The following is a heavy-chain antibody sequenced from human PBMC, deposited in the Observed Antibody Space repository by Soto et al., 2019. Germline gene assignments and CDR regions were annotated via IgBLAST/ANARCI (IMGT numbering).Heavy chain of an antibody. CDR2: ISAYNGNT. D-gene: IGHD3-10*01. CDR1: GYTFTSYG. J-gene: IGHJ4*02. V-gene: IGHV1-18*01. CDR3: ARDRSYYSDY. Sequence: QVQLVQSGAEVKKPGASVKVSCKASGYTFTSYGIXXVXXXXXKGLEWMGWISAYNGNTNYAQKLQGRVTMTTDTTTXTAYXXXRSXRSXXTAVYYCARDRSYYSDYWGQGTLVTVSS.